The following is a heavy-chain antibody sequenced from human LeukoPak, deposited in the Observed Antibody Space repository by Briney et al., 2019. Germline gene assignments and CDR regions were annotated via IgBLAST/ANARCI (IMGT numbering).Heavy chain of an antibody. D-gene: IGHD6-19*01. J-gene: IGHJ5*02. CDR2: IYYSGST. CDR1: GGSVSSGSYY. CDR3: ASSKTNGDSSGWYAWFDP. Sequence: SETLSLTCTVSGGSVSSGSYYWSWIRQPPGKGLEWIGYIYYSGSTNYNPSLKSRVTISVDTSKNQFSLKLSSVTAADTAVYYCASSKTNGDSSGWYAWFDPWGQGTLVTVSS. V-gene: IGHV4-61*01.